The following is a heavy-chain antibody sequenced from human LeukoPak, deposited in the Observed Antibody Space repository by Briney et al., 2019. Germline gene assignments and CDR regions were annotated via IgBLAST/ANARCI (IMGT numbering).Heavy chain of an antibody. Sequence: ASVTVSCQASGYTFTRCGLSWLRQPPAQGLEWMGWISAYKYNTKYAKKLQGRVAMTTDTSTSTAYMEVRSLRSDDTGVYCCAIRPNKKYRQLTLFDYWGQGTLVTVS. CDR1: GYTFTRCG. CDR3: AIRPNKKYRQLTLFDY. CDR2: ISAYKYNT. V-gene: IGHV1-18*01. J-gene: IGHJ4*02. D-gene: IGHD6-6*01.